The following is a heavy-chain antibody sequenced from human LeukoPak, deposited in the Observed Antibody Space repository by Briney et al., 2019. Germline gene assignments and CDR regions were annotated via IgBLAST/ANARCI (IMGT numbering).Heavy chain of an antibody. CDR3: ARSVRGVIQYYFDY. V-gene: IGHV4-39*01. Sequence: SEILSLTCTVSGGSISSSSYYWGWIRQPPGKGLEWIGSIYYSGSTYYNPSLKSRVTISVDTSKNQFSLKLSSVTAADTAVYYCARSVRGVIQYYFDYWGQGTLVTVSS. J-gene: IGHJ4*02. CDR1: GGSISSSSYY. D-gene: IGHD3-10*01. CDR2: IYYSGST.